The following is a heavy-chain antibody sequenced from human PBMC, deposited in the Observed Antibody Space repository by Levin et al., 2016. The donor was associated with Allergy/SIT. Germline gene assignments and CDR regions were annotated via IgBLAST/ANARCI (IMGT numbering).Heavy chain of an antibody. Sequence: GSLRLSCTVSGGSISSSSYYWGWIRQPPGKGLEWIGSIYYMGAPYYNPSLKSRVTISVDTSKNQFSLKLSSVTAADTAVYYCARRSGYSTRVDYWGQGTLVTVSS. CDR2: IYYMGAP. J-gene: IGHJ4*02. CDR1: GGSISSSSYY. D-gene: IGHD6-13*01. V-gene: IGHV4-39*01. CDR3: ARRSGYSTRVDY.